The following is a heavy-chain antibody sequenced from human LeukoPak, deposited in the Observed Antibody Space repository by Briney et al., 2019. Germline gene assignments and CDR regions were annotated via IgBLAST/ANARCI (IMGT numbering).Heavy chain of an antibody. CDR2: INGGGGGT. CDR3: AKNGGGYARQFDY. J-gene: IGHJ4*02. V-gene: IGHV3-23*01. Sequence: GGSLRLPCAASGFTFSNCAMTWVRQAPGKGLEWVSAINGGGGGTYYADSVRGRFTISRDNSKNTLSLQMNSLRVEDTAVYYCAKNGGGYARQFDYWGQGTLVTVSS. CDR1: GFTFSNCA. D-gene: IGHD5-12*01.